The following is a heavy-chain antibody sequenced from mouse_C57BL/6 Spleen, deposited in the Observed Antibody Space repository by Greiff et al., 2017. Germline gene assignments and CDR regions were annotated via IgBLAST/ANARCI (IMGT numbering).Heavy chain of an antibody. J-gene: IGHJ4*01. Sequence: EVKLMESGGGLVKPGGSLKLSCAASGFTFSDYGMHWVRQAPEKGLEWVAYISSGSSTIYYADTVKGRFTISRDNAKNTLFLQMTSLRSEDTAMYYCARVCTYGYYEGYYAMDYWGQGTSVTVSS. V-gene: IGHV5-17*01. D-gene: IGHD2-3*01. CDR3: ARVCTYGYYEGYYAMDY. CDR1: GFTFSDYG. CDR2: ISSGSSTI.